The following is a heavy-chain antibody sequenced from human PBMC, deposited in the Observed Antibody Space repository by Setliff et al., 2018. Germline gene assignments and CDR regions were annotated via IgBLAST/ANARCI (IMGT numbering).Heavy chain of an antibody. J-gene: IGHJ4*02. D-gene: IGHD2-2*01. CDR3: SRLVRYCTTTSCQGASGAEF. Sequence: ASVKVSCKASGDTFSTYALSWVRQAPGQGLEWMGGVIPLLETTKYAQKLQGRVTMTTDTSTTTAYLELRSLTSDDTAVYYCSRLVRYCTTTSCQGASGAEFWGQGTLVTVSS. CDR2: VIPLLETT. V-gene: IGHV1-18*01. CDR1: GDTFSTYA.